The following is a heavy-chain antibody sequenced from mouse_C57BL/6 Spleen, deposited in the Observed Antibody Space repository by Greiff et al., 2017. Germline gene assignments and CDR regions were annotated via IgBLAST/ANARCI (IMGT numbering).Heavy chain of an antibody. CDR3: AREAHFDY. V-gene: IGHV1-59*01. CDR1: GYTFTSYW. CDR2: IDPSDSYT. J-gene: IGHJ2*01. D-gene: IGHD3-2*02. Sequence: QVQLQQPGAELVRPGTSVKLSCKASGYTFTSYWMHWVKQRPGQGLEWIGVIDPSDSYTNYNQKFKGKATLTVDTSSSTAYMQLSSLTSEDSAVYYCAREAHFDYWGQGTNLTVSS.